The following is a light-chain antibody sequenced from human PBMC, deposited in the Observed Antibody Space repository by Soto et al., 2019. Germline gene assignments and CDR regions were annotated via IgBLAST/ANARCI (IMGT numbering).Light chain of an antibody. Sequence: QSALTQPASVSGSPGQSITISCTGTSSDIGAYNFVSWYQQHPGKAPKLMLYDVNIRPSGVSNRFSGSKSGNTASLTISGLQAEDEADYYCTSWTTSSTMICGGGTKLTVL. CDR1: SSDIGAYNF. CDR3: TSWTTSSTMI. CDR2: DVN. V-gene: IGLV2-14*03. J-gene: IGLJ2*01.